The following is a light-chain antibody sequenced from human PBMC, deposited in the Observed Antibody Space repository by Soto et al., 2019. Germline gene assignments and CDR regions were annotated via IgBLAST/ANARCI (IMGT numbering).Light chain of an antibody. V-gene: IGKV1-6*01. J-gene: IGKJ1*01. CDR3: AQDYIFPRT. CDR1: QGIRND. CDR2: AAS. Sequence: AIQMTQSPSSLSASVGDRVTIACRASQGIRNDLGWYQQKPGKAPQLLIYAASNLQSGVPSRFSGSGSDTDFALIISSLQPEDFATYYCAQDYIFPRTFGQGTKVDIK.